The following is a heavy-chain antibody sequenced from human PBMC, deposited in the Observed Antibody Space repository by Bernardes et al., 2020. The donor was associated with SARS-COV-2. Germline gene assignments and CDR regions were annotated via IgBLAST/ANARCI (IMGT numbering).Heavy chain of an antibody. CDR2: ISYDGSNK. J-gene: IGHJ6*02. CDR3: AKSIAGGYYYGMDV. Sequence: LRTSCPASGFTFSTSGMGCFRQTPVRGLEWVAVISYDGSNKYYADSVKGRFTISRDNSKNTLYLQMNILRAEDTVVYYCAKSIAGGYYYGMDVWGQGTTVTVSS. CDR1: GFTFSTSG. V-gene: IGHV3-30*18. D-gene: IGHD6-6*01.